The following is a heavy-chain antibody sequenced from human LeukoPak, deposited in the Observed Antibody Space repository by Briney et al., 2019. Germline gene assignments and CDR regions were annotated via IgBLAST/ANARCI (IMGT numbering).Heavy chain of an antibody. CDR1: GFTFSSYS. V-gene: IGHV3-48*01. D-gene: IGHD4-17*01. CDR2: ISSRGSTI. Sequence: GGSLRLSCAASGFTFSSYSMNWARQAPGKGLEWVSYISSRGSTIYYADSVKGRFTISRDNAQNSLYLQMNSLRAEDTAVYYCAREVYGDYEVSGVLDYWGQEPWSPSP. J-gene: IGHJ4*01. CDR3: AREVYGDYEVSGVLDY.